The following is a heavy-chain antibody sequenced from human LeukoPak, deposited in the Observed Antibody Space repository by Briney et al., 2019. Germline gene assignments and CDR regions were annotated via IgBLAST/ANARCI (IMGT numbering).Heavy chain of an antibody. V-gene: IGHV3-49*04. CDR3: SRAQTEEGAKYYFDY. CDR1: GFTFGDYA. J-gene: IGHJ4*02. Sequence: GRSLRLSCTASGFTFGDYALNWVRQAPGKGLEWVGFIRSKVYGRTTEYAASVEGRFTISRDDSKSIAYLQMNSLKTEDTAVYYCSRAQTEEGAKYYFDYWGQGRLVTVSS. CDR2: IRSKVYGRTT.